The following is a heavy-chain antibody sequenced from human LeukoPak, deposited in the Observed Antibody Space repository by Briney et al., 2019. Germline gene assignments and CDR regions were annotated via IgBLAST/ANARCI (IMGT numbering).Heavy chain of an antibody. CDR3: AKWTRTTLFRGDRARFDP. Sequence: PGGSLRLSCAASGFIFNDYAMSWVRQVPGKGLECVSVISASGGKTYYADSVKGRFTISRDTSKTTISLQMNSLRVEDSAVYYCAKWTRTTLFRGDRARFDPWGQGTLVTVSS. J-gene: IGHJ5*02. V-gene: IGHV3-23*01. D-gene: IGHD3-10*01. CDR1: GFIFNDYA. CDR2: ISASGGKT.